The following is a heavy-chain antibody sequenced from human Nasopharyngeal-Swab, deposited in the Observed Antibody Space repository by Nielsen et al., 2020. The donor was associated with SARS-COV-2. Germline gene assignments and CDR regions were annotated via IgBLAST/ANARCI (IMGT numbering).Heavy chain of an antibody. CDR1: GFSVSSNY. J-gene: IGHJ4*02. Sequence: GESLKISCAASGFSVSSNYMNWVRQAPGKGLVWVSRINPAGSTTDYEDSVRGRFTISRDNAKNTLYLQMNSLTVEDSAVYFCTRAGSYRFDYWGQGTLVTVSS. CDR3: TRAGSYRFDY. CDR2: INPAGSTT. D-gene: IGHD1-26*01. V-gene: IGHV3-74*01.